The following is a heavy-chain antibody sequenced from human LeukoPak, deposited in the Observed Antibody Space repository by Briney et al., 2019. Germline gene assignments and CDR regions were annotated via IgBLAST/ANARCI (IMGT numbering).Heavy chain of an antibody. J-gene: IGHJ4*02. V-gene: IGHV4-59*01. CDR3: ARGGNYYGSGSYDY. CDR1: GGSISSYY. Sequence: KPSETLSLTCTVSGGSISSYYWSWIRQPSGKGLEWIGYIYYSGSTNYNPSLKSRVTISVDTSKNQFSLKLSSVTAADTAVYYCARGGNYYGSGSYDYWGQGTLVTVSS. CDR2: IYYSGST. D-gene: IGHD3-10*01.